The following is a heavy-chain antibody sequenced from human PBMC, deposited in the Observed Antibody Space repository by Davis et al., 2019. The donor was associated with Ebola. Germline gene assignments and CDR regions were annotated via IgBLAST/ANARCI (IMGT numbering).Heavy chain of an antibody. CDR2: IKSDVSYI. J-gene: IGHJ4*02. D-gene: IGHD4-17*01. Sequence: GESLKISCAASGFTFKSFDMNWVRQSPGGGLEWVASIKSDVSYIYYAASVRGRFTVSRDNAKNSLYLQITSLTDEDTAVYYCARKDFGDYAYSDYWGQGTLVTVSS. CDR1: GFTFKSFD. V-gene: IGHV3-21*01. CDR3: ARKDFGDYAYSDY.